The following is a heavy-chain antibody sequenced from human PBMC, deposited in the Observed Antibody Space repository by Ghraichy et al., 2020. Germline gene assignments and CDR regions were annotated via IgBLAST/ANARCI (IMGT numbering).Heavy chain of an antibody. CDR3: ARVRLAAGGSPYFDY. CDR1: GGSISRGGYH. D-gene: IGHD6-13*01. CDR2: MYYSGST. J-gene: IGHJ4*02. Sequence: SETLSLTCTVSGGSISRGGYHWSWIRQHPGKGLEWIGYMYYSGSTNYSPSLKSRVIITVDTYKTQFFLKLTSVTAADTAVYYCARVRLAAGGSPYFDYWGQGTLVIVSS. V-gene: IGHV4-31*03.